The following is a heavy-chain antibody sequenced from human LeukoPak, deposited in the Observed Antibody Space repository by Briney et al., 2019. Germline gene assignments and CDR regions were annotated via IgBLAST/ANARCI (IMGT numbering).Heavy chain of an antibody. CDR2: IHTSGST. V-gene: IGHV4-4*07. J-gene: IGHJ4*02. CDR3: ASEEAGYSYSNYFDY. Sequence: PSETLSLTCTVSGGPMSSLLWSWLPPPAGKAREGCGRIHTSGSTNYNPSLKSRVTMSVDTSKNQFSLKLSSVTAADTAVYYCASEEAGYSYSNYFDYWGQGTLVTVSS. D-gene: IGHD5-18*01. CDR1: GGPMSSLL.